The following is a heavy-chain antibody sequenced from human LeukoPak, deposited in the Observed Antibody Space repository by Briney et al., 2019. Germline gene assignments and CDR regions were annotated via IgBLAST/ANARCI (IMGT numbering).Heavy chain of an antibody. V-gene: IGHV3-21*01. CDR1: RFTFSTYS. D-gene: IGHD6-19*01. CDR2: ISDSSTYI. CDR3: ERDTVGNSGWYYGIFDY. J-gene: IGHJ4*02. Sequence: PGGSLRLSCAASRFTFSTYSMNWVRQAPGKGLEWVSYISDSSTYIYYADSVKGRFTISRDNAKNSLYLQMNSLRAEDTAVYYCERDTVGNSGWYYGIFDYWGQGTLVTVSS.